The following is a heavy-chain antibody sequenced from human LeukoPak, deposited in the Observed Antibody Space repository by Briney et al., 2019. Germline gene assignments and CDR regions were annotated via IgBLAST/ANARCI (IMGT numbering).Heavy chain of an antibody. D-gene: IGHD3-10*01. V-gene: IGHV3-30-3*01. CDR1: GFTFSRYP. CDR3: ARGGEYDSGSPTFDY. CDR2: ISYDGDDK. Sequence: GGSLRLSCAASGFTFSRYPFHWVRQAPGKGLEWVATISYDGDDKYYTDSVKGRFTFSKDNSKNMLSLQMNSLRPEDTAIYYCARGGEYDSGSPTFDYWGQGTLVTVSS. J-gene: IGHJ4*02.